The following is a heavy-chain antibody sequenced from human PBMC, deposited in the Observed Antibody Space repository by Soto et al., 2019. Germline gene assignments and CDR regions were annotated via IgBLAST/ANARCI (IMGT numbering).Heavy chain of an antibody. V-gene: IGHV4-59*02. CDR2: MYFSGST. Sequence: SETLSLTCTVSGDSVSSYFWSWIRQPPGKGLEWIGYMYFSGSTNYNPSLKTRVTISVDTSKNQFSLKLSSVTAADTAVYYCAREYSSGWAKWFDPWGQGTLVTVSS. CDR3: AREYSSGWAKWFDP. D-gene: IGHD6-19*01. CDR1: GDSVSSYF. J-gene: IGHJ5*02.